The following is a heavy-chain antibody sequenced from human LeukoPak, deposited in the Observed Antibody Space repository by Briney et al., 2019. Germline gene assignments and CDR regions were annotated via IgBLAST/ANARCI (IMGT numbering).Heavy chain of an antibody. CDR2: ISGSGGST. V-gene: IGHV3-23*01. D-gene: IGHD3-22*01. Sequence: GGSLRLSCAASGFTFSSYAMSWVRQAPGNGLEWVSAISGSGGSTYYADSVKGRFTISRDNSKNTLYLQMNSLRAEDTAVYYCAKSPSITMIVIDYWGQGTLVTVSS. CDR3: AKSPSITMIVIDY. J-gene: IGHJ4*02. CDR1: GFTFSSYA.